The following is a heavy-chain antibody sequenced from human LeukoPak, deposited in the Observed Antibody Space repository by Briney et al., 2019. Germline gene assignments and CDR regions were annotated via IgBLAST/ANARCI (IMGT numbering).Heavy chain of an antibody. CDR3: ARGRGEGVVVPAAHPATNYYYYYYMDV. J-gene: IGHJ6*03. CDR1: GYTFTSYG. V-gene: IGHV1-18*01. D-gene: IGHD2-2*01. CDR2: ISAYNGDT. Sequence: ASVKVSCKASGYTFTSYGISWVRQAPGQGLEWMGWISAYNGDTNYAQKLQGRVTMTTDTSTSTAYMELRSLRSDDTAVYYCARGRGEGVVVPAAHPATNYYYYYYMDVWGKGTTVTVSS.